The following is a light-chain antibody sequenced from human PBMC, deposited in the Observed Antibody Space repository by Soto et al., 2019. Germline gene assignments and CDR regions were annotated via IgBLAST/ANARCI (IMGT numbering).Light chain of an antibody. CDR1: NNDIGVYDF. J-gene: IGLJ1*01. CDR2: EVV. V-gene: IGLV2-8*01. CDR3: QSYAGSNTYV. Sequence: QSALTQPPSASGSPGQSVTISCTGTNNDIGVYDFVSWYQHHPGKAPRLIFYEVVQRPSGVPDRFSGSKSGNTASLTVSGIQAADEDDYFCQSYAGSNTYVFGSGTKLTVL.